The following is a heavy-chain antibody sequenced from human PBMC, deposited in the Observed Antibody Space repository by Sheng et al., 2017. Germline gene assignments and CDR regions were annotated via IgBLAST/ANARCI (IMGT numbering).Heavy chain of an antibody. CDR3: ARARSGYDYYYYYYLDV. D-gene: IGHD5-12*01. Sequence: VQVVESGGGLVKPGGSRRDSPVRPLDSPSVVLTWTGSARRQGRGWSGSSSISSASSHKSYGDSVRGRFTISRDNARNSLYLQMNSLRVEDSAIYFCARARSGYDYYYYYYLDVWGKGTTVTVSS. J-gene: IGHJ6*03. CDR1: DSPSVVLT. CDR2: ISSASSHK. V-gene: IGHV3-21*01.